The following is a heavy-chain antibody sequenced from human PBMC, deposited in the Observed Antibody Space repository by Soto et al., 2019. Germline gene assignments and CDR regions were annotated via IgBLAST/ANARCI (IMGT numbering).Heavy chain of an antibody. V-gene: IGHV4-59*01. CDR2: IYYSGST. CDR1: GGSISSYY. Sequence: QVQLQESGPGLVKPSETLSLTCTVSGGSISSYYWSWIRQPPGKGLEWIGYIYYSGSTNHNPSLKSRVTISVDTSKNQFSLKLSSVTAADTAVYYCARSRTTVTPSGFQHWGQGTLVTVSS. D-gene: IGHD4-17*01. CDR3: ARSRTTVTPSGFQH. J-gene: IGHJ1*01.